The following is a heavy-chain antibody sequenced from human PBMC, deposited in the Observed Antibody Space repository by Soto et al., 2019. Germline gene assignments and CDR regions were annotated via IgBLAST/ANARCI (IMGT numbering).Heavy chain of an antibody. CDR2: INPKFGDT. Sequence: QVQLVQSGAEVKEPGDSVRVSCEASGYTFTAYYIHWVRQAPGQGLEWMGWINPKFGDTTYAQDFQGRVSMTRDMSSSTVYMELSRLTSDDTVIYYCARNMDYYYGRGSGNGHGVWGQGTTVTVFS. V-gene: IGHV1-2*02. D-gene: IGHD3-10*02. CDR1: GYTFTAYY. J-gene: IGHJ6*02. CDR3: ARNMDYYYGRGSGNGHGV.